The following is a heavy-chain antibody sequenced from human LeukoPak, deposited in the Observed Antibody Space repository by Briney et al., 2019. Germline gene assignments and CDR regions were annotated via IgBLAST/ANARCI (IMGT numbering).Heavy chain of an antibody. V-gene: IGHV1-46*01. CDR3: ARDNSVGDNAWWFDP. CDR1: GYTFTSYY. D-gene: IGHD1-26*01. CDR2: INPTGGST. Sequence: ASVKVSCKASGYTFTSYYMHWVRQAPGQGLEWMGLINPTGGSTGYAQKFQGRVTMTRDRSTSTDYMELSSLRSEDTAIYYCARDNSVGDNAWWFDPWGQGTLVTVSS. J-gene: IGHJ5*02.